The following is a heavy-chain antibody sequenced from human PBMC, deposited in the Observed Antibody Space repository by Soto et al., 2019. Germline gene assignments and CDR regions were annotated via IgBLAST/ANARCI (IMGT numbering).Heavy chain of an antibody. J-gene: IGHJ4*02. Sequence: QVQLVQSGAEVKKPGASLEVSCKASGDTCSSYALHWVRQAPGQRLEWMGWINAGNGNTKYSQKFQGRVTFTRDTSASTAYMQLSSLRSEDTAVYYCASPSYGSGSYYWGQGTLVTVSS. CDR2: INAGNGNT. D-gene: IGHD3-10*01. V-gene: IGHV1-3*01. CDR3: ASPSYGSGSYY. CDR1: GDTCSSYA.